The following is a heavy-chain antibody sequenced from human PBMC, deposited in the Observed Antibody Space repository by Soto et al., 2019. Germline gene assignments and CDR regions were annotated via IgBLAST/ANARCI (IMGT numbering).Heavy chain of an antibody. CDR3: ARDWRAAAGTMYAFDI. CDR2: IIPIFGTA. J-gene: IGHJ3*02. V-gene: IGHV1-69*12. D-gene: IGHD6-13*01. Sequence: QVQLVQSGAEVKKPGSSVKVSCKASGGTFSRYAISWVRQAPGQGLEWMGGIIPIFGTANYAQKFQGRVTITADESTSTAYMELSSLRSEDTAVYYCARDWRAAAGTMYAFDIWGQGTMVTVSS. CDR1: GGTFSRYA.